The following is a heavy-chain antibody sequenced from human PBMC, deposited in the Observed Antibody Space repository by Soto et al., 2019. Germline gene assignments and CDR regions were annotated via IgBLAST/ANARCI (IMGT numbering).Heavy chain of an antibody. V-gene: IGHV4-39*01. CDR1: GGSISSSSYY. CDR3: ASLSIAVAGPAWYFDL. D-gene: IGHD6-19*01. CDR2: IYYSGST. Sequence: PWETLSLTCTVSGGSISSSSYYWGWIRQPPGKGLEWIGSIYYSGSTYYSPSLKSRVTISVDTSKNQFSLKLSSVTAADTAVYYCASLSIAVAGPAWYFDLWGRGTLVTVSS. J-gene: IGHJ2*01.